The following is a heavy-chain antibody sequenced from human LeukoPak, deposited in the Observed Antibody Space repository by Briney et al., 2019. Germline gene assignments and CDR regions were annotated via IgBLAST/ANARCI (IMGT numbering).Heavy chain of an antibody. J-gene: IGHJ4*02. CDR2: IIPIFGTA. D-gene: IGHD3-9*01. CDR1: GGTFSSYA. Sequence: SVKVSCKASGGTFSSYAVSWVRQAPGQGLEWMGGIIPIFGTANYAQKFQGRVTITTDESTSTAYMELSSLRSEDTAVYYCAREENDILTGYYHAWGQGTLVTVSS. V-gene: IGHV1-69*05. CDR3: AREENDILTGYYHA.